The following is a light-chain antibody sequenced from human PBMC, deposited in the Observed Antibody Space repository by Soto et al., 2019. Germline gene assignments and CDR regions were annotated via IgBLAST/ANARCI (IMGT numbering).Light chain of an antibody. CDR1: QSISSY. Sequence: DIQMPQSPSSLSASVGDRVTITCRARQSISSYSNWYHQKPGKAPKLLIYAASSLQSGVPSRFSGSGSGTDFTLTISSLQPEDFASYYCQQSYSTPPEAFGQGTKVVIK. CDR3: QQSYSTPPEA. J-gene: IGKJ1*01. V-gene: IGKV1-39*01. CDR2: AAS.